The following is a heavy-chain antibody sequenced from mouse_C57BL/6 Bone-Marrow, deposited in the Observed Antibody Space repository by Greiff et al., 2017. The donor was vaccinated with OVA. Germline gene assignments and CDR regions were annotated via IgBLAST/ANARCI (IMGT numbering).Heavy chain of an antibody. CDR3: ARHERGIYDGYPGAMDY. D-gene: IGHD2-3*01. J-gene: IGHJ4*01. CDR1: GYTFTEYT. V-gene: IGHV1-62-2*01. CDR2: FYPGSGSI. Sequence: VQLQQSGAELVKPGASVKLSCKASGYTFTEYTIHWVKQRSGQGLEWIGWFYPGSGSIKYNEKFKDKATLTADKSSSTVYMELSRLTSEDAAVYFCARHERGIYDGYPGAMDYWGQGTSVTVSS.